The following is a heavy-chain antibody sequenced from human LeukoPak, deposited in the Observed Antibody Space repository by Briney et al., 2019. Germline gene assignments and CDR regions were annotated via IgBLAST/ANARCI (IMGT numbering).Heavy chain of an antibody. CDR2: IYSGGSA. D-gene: IGHD2-2*01. V-gene: IGHV3-66*01. Sequence: GGSLRLSCAASGFTVSSNYMSWVRQAPGKGLEWVSVIYSGGSAYYADSVKGRFTISRDNSKNTLYLQMNSLRAEDTAVYYCARGAYCSSTSCLFDYWGQGTLVTVSS. J-gene: IGHJ4*02. CDR3: ARGAYCSSTSCLFDY. CDR1: GFTVSSNY.